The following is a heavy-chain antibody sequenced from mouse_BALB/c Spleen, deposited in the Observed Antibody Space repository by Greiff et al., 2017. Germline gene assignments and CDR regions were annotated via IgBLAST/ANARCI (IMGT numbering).Heavy chain of an antibody. V-gene: IGHV1S81*02. CDR1: GYTFTSYW. J-gene: IGHJ4*01. Sequence: VQLQQPGAELVKPGASVKLSCKASGYTFTSYWMHWVKHRPGQGLEWIGEINPSNGRTNYNEKFKSKATLTVDKSSSTAYMQLSSLTSEDSAVYYCAIYYGYQAMDYWGQGTSVTVSS. D-gene: IGHD1-2*01. CDR3: AIYYGYQAMDY. CDR2: INPSNGRT.